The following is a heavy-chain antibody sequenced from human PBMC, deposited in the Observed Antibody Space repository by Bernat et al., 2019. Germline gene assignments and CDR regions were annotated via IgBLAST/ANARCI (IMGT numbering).Heavy chain of an antibody. CDR1: GFSLSTSGMR. Sequence: QVTLKESGPALVKPTQTLTLTCTFSGFSLSTSGMRVSRIRQPPGKALEWLARIDWDDDKFYSTSLKTRLTISKDTSKNQVVLTMTNMDPVDTATYYCARITMTDAFDIWGQGTMVTVSS. CDR2: IDWDDDK. CDR3: ARITMTDAFDI. V-gene: IGHV2-70*04. D-gene: IGHD3-22*01. J-gene: IGHJ3*02.